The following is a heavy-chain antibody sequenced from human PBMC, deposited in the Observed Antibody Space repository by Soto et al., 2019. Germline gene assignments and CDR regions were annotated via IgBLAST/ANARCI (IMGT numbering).Heavy chain of an antibody. J-gene: IGHJ4*02. CDR2: ISGSGSNT. CDR3: AKGGPLGAGSTSSGRFDF. V-gene: IGHV3-23*01. CDR1: GFTFGGYV. D-gene: IGHD6-6*01. Sequence: GGSLRLSCAASGFTFGGYVMSWVRQAPGKGLEWVSSISGSGSNTYYTDSVKGRLTISRDNSKNTLYLQMDSLTVEDAALYYCAKGGPLGAGSTSSGRFDFWGQGTLVTGSS.